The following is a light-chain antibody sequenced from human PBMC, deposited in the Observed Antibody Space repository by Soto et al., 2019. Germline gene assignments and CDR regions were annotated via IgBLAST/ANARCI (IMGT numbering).Light chain of an antibody. V-gene: IGKV1-5*01. J-gene: IGKJ1*01. Sequence: IQRTQSPSCLSASVGDRVTITYRASQSISSWLAWYQQKPGKAPKLLIYDASILESGVPSRFSGSGSGTQFTLTISSLQPVDSATYYCQQYDAFSWTFGQGTKVDIK. CDR2: DAS. CDR1: QSISSW. CDR3: QQYDAFSWT.